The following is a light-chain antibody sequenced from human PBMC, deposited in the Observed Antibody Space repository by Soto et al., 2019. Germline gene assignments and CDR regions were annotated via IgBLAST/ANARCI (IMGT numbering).Light chain of an antibody. Sequence: EIVMTQSPATLSVSPGERATLSCRASQSVSSNLAWYQQKPGQAPRLLIYGASTRATGIPARFSGSGSGTEFPLTISSLQSEYFAVYYCQQYNNSPWTFGQGTKVEIK. V-gene: IGKV3-15*01. J-gene: IGKJ1*01. CDR2: GAS. CDR1: QSVSSN. CDR3: QQYNNSPWT.